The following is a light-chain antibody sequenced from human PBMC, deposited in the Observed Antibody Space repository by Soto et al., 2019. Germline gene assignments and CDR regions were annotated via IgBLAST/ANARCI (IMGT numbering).Light chain of an antibody. Sequence: QSALTQPASVSGSPGQSITISCTGTSSDVGGYNYVSWYQQHPGKAPKLMIFDVSNRPSGVSNRFSGSKSGNTASLTISGPQAEAEADYYCSPYTSSSTLYVFGTGTKVTVL. CDR2: DVS. CDR3: SPYTSSSTLYV. J-gene: IGLJ1*01. CDR1: SSDVGGYNY. V-gene: IGLV2-14*01.